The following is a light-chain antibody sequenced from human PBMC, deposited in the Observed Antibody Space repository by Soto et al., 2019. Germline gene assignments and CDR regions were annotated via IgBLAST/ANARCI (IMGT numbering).Light chain of an antibody. CDR1: SSNIGAGYD. CDR3: QSYDSSLSAWV. CDR2: GNT. V-gene: IGLV1-40*01. J-gene: IGLJ3*02. Sequence: QSVLTQPPSVSGAPGQRVTISCTASSSNIGAGYDVHWYQQLPGTAPKLLIYGNTNRPSGVPDRFSGSKSGTSASLGITGLQAEDEADYYCQSYDSSLSAWVFGGGTKLTVL.